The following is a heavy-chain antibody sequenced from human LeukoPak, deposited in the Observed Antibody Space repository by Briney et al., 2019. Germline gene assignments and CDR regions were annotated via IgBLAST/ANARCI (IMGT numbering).Heavy chain of an antibody. CDR1: GFTFSTYN. Sequence: GGSLRLSCAASGFTFSTYNMNWVRQAPGKGLEWVSSITSSSTYIYYADSVRGRFTISRDNAKNSLHLQMNSLRVEDTAIYYCAREGSDEFADIWGQGTFVTVSS. CDR2: ITSSSTYI. D-gene: IGHD3-10*01. CDR3: AREGSDEFADI. J-gene: IGHJ3*02. V-gene: IGHV3-21*01.